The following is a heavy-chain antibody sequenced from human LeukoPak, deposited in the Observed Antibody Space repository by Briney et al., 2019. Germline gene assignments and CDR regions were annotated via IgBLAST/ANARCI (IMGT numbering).Heavy chain of an antibody. CDR2: INHNGNVN. Sequence: PGGSLRLSCAASGFTFSSYWMNWARQAPGKGLEWVASINHNGNVNYYVDSVKGRFTISRDHSKNTLYLQMNSLRAEDTAVYYCAKGTPSYGDYSYYYYGMDVWGQGTTVTVSS. V-gene: IGHV3-7*03. CDR1: GFTFSSYW. CDR3: AKGTPSYGDYSYYYYGMDV. J-gene: IGHJ6*02. D-gene: IGHD4-17*01.